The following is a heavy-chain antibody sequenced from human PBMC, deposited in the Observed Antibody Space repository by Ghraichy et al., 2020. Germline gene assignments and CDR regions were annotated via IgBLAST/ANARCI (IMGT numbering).Heavy chain of an antibody. CDR1: GGSFSGYY. Sequence: SETLSLTCAVYGGSFSGYYWSWIRQPPGKGLEWIGEINHSGSTNYNPSLKSRVTISVDTSKNQFSLKLSSVTAADTAVYYCARGGGGYSSSTSCYKAPDFDYWGQGTLVTVSS. J-gene: IGHJ4*02. CDR2: INHSGST. D-gene: IGHD2-2*02. CDR3: ARGGGGYSSSTSCYKAPDFDY. V-gene: IGHV4-34*01.